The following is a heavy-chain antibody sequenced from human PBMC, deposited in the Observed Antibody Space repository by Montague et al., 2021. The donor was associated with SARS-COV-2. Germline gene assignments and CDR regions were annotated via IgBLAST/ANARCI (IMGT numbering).Heavy chain of an antibody. CDR1: GGSISSSNW. D-gene: IGHD6-19*01. CDR3: ARQRRGGLVSTPRFFDY. CDR2: IYHSGST. Sequence: SETLSLTCAVSGGSISSSNWWSWVRQPPGKGLEWIGEIYHSGSTXXNPSLKSRVTISVDKSKNQFSLKLSSVTAADTPVYYCARQRRGGLVSTPRFFDYWGQGTLVTVSS. J-gene: IGHJ4*02. V-gene: IGHV4-4*02.